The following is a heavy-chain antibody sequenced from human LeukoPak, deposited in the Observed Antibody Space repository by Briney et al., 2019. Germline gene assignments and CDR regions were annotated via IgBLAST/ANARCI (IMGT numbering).Heavy chain of an antibody. CDR2: ISGGGAGT. CDR1: GFTFSSYA. D-gene: IGHD1-1*01. Sequence: GALRLSCAASGFTFSSYAMSWVRQAPGKGLEWVSSISGGGAGTYYADSVRGRFTISRDNSKNTLYLQMNSLRAEDTALYYCAKDFVRYNIQFDYWGQGALVTVSS. J-gene: IGHJ4*02. V-gene: IGHV3-23*01. CDR3: AKDFVRYNIQFDY.